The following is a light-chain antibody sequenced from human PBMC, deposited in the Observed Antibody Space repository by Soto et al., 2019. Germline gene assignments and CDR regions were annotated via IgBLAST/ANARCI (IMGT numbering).Light chain of an antibody. V-gene: IGKV1-33*01. CDR1: QHITTY. J-gene: IGKJ4*01. CDR2: DAS. Sequence: DLQMTQSPSSLSASVGDTVTITCRASQHITTYLNWFQQRPGKAPQLLIYDASNLEIGVPSRFSGSGSGTDFTFTISGPQPEDIATYYCQQFDSVPLTFGGGTKVDLK. CDR3: QQFDSVPLT.